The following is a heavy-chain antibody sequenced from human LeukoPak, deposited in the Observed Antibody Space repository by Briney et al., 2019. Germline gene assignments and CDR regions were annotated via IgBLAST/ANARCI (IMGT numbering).Heavy chain of an antibody. CDR1: GGSISSYY. CDR2: IYYSGST. D-gene: IGHD1-26*01. Sequence: SETLSLTCTVSGGSISSYYWSWIRQPPGKGLEWIGYIYYSGSTNCNPSLKSRVTISADTSKNQFSLNLTSVTAADTALYYCARDRSGTYYNFDVWGQGTIVSVST. CDR3: ARDRSGTYYNFDV. V-gene: IGHV4-59*01. J-gene: IGHJ3*01.